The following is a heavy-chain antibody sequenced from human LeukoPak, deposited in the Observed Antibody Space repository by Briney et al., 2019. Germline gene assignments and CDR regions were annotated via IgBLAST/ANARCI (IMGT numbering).Heavy chain of an antibody. Sequence: GGSLRLSCAASDFSFTNYAMSWVRQAPGKGLEWVSAVSNRGGTTYYADSVKGRFTISRDNSKNTLYLQMNSLRAEDTAVYYCARDPYSGSYGDYYYYYMDVWGKGTTVTIFS. V-gene: IGHV3-23*01. CDR3: ARDPYSGSYGDYYYYYMDV. CDR2: VSNRGGTT. CDR1: DFSFTNYA. D-gene: IGHD1-26*01. J-gene: IGHJ6*03.